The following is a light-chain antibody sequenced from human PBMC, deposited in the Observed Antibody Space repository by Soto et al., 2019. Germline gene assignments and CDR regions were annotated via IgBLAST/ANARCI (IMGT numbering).Light chain of an antibody. J-gene: IGKJ2*01. CDR1: QSISTY. V-gene: IGKV1-39*01. CDR2: SAS. CDR3: QKTYT. Sequence: DFQMTQSPSSLSASVGDRVTITCRASQSISTYLNWYQQKPGKAPRLLIYSASNLQSGVPSRCSGSGSGTDFTLTISSLHPEDFATYCCQKTYTFGQGTKLEIK.